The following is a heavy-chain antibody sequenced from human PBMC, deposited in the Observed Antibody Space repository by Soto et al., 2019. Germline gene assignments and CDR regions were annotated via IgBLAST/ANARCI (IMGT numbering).Heavy chain of an antibody. Sequence: VGSLRLSCAASGFTFSSYWMSWVRQAPGKGLEWVANIKQDGSEKYYVDSVKGRFTISRDNAKNSLYLQMNSLRAEDTAVYYCARDSPGIAAAGYYYYYGMDVWGQGTTVTVYS. D-gene: IGHD6-13*01. CDR2: IKQDGSEK. V-gene: IGHV3-7*01. J-gene: IGHJ6*02. CDR1: GFTFSSYW. CDR3: ARDSPGIAAAGYYYYYGMDV.